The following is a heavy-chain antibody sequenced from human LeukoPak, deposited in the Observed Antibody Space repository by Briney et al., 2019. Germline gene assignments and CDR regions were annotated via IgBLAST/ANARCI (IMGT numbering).Heavy chain of an antibody. CDR2: ISIRSSYI. D-gene: IGHD5-12*01. CDR3: ASIVSSGYDSDDY. V-gene: IGHV3-21*06. CDR1: GFTFSSYT. J-gene: IGHJ4*02. Sequence: GRSLRLSCAASGFTFSSYTMNWFRQAPGKGLEWVSSISIRSSYIYYADSVKGRFTISRDNAKNSLYLQINSLRAEPTGVYYCASIVSSGYDSDDYWGQGTLVTVSS.